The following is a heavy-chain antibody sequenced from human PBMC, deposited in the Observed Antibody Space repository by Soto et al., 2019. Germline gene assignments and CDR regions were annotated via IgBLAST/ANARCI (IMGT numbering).Heavy chain of an antibody. Sequence: EVQLVESGGGLVQPGGSLKLSCAASGFTFSGSAMHWVRQASGKGLEWVGRIRSKANSYATAYAASVKGRFTISRDDSKNTAYLQMNSLKTEDTAVYYCTSTLLTVTSGLWYYYGMDVWGQGTTVTVSS. CDR1: GFTFSGSA. CDR2: IRSKANSYAT. V-gene: IGHV3-73*02. CDR3: TSTLLTVTSGLWYYYGMDV. J-gene: IGHJ6*02. D-gene: IGHD4-17*01.